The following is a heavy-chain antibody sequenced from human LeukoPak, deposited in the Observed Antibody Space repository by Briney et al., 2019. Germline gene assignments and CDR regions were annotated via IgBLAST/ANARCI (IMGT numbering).Heavy chain of an antibody. CDR1: GGSVSSGSYY. CDR2: IYYSGST. Sequence: SETLSLTCTVSGGSVSSGSYYWSWIRQPPGKGLEWIGYIYYSGSTNYNPSLKSRVTISVDTSKNLFSLKLSSVTAADTAVYYCARDGKPSSTSLLTWFDPWGQGTLVTVSS. V-gene: IGHV4-61*01. D-gene: IGHD2-2*01. J-gene: IGHJ5*02. CDR3: ARDGKPSSTSLLTWFDP.